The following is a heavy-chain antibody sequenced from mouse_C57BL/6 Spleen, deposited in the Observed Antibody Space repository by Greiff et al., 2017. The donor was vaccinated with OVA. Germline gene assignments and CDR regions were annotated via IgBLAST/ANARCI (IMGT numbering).Heavy chain of an antibody. CDR3: ARRTSGYYFDY. J-gene: IGHJ2*01. CDR1: GYSITSGYY. CDR2: ISYDGSN. Sequence: EVQLVESGPGLVKPSQSLSLTCSVTGYSITSGYYWNWIRQFPGNKLEWMGYISYDGSNNYNPSLKNRISITRDTSKNQFFLKLNSVTTEDTATYYCARRTSGYYFDYWGQGTTLTVSS. D-gene: IGHD3-2*02. V-gene: IGHV3-6*01.